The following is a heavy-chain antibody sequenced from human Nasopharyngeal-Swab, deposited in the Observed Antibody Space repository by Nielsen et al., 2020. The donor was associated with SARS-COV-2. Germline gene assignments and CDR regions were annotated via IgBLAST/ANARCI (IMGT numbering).Heavy chain of an antibody. CDR2: ISYRGST. J-gene: IGHJ6*02. D-gene: IGHD1-26*01. Sequence: WIRQPPGKSLEWIGYISYRGSTYYNPSLKSRVTISVDTSKNQVSLNLSSVTAADTAVYYCARDYRGAGYYYYGMDVWGQGTTVTVSS. CDR3: ARDYRGAGYYYYGMDV. V-gene: IGHV4-31*02.